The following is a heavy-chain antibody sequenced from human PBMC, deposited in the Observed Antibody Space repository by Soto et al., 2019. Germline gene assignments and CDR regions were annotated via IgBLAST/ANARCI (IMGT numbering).Heavy chain of an antibody. CDR3: VRVSVVGGYFHF. V-gene: IGHV3-72*01. CDR1: GFTFSDHY. Sequence: PGGSLRLSCGASGFTFSDHYMDWVRQAPGKGLEWVGRTRNKANSYTTEYAASVKGRFTISRDDSKSSLFLQMNSLKTEDTAVYFCVRVSVVGGYFHFWGQGTLVTVSS. J-gene: IGHJ4*02. CDR2: TRNKANSYTT. D-gene: IGHD3-10*01.